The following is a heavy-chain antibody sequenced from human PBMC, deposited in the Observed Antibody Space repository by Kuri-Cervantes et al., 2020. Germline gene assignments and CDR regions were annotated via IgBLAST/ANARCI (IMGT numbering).Heavy chain of an antibody. Sequence: SLKISCAASGFTFSSYSMSWVRQAPGKGLEWVSSISSSSSYIYYADSVKGRFTISRDNAKNSLYLQMNSLGDEDTAVYYCARGVDSSTNGADYWGQGTLVTVSS. CDR2: ISSSSSYI. V-gene: IGHV3-21*01. CDR1: GFTFSSYS. CDR3: ARGVDSSTNGADY. D-gene: IGHD2-2*01. J-gene: IGHJ4*02.